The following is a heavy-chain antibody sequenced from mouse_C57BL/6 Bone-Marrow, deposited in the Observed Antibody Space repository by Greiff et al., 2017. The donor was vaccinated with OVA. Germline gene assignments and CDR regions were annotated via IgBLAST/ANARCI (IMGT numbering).Heavy chain of an antibody. CDR1: GFTFSSYT. Sequence: EVQRVESGGGLVKPGGSLKLSCAASGFTFSSYTMSWVRQTPEKRLEWVATISGGGGNTYYPDSVKGRITISRDNDKTTMYLQMSSLRSEDAAWYDCARHGMGTVGAKGFAYWGQGTIVTVSA. CDR2: ISGGGGNT. V-gene: IGHV5-9*01. CDR3: ARHGMGTVGAKGFAY. J-gene: IGHJ3*01. D-gene: IGHD1-1*01.